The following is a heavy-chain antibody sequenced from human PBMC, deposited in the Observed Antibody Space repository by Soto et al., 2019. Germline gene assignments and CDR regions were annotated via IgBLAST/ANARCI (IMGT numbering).Heavy chain of an antibody. CDR2: IKQDGSEK. V-gene: IGHV3-7*01. D-gene: IGHD1-1*01. CDR3: ARAALYNWNDVSWFDP. CDR1: GFTCSSYW. Sequence: PGGSLRLSCAASGFTCSSYWMSWVRQAPGKGLEWVANIKQDGSEKYYVDSVKGRFTISRDNAKNSLYLQMNSLRTEDTAVYYCARAALYNWNDVSWFDPWGQGTLVTVS. J-gene: IGHJ5*02.